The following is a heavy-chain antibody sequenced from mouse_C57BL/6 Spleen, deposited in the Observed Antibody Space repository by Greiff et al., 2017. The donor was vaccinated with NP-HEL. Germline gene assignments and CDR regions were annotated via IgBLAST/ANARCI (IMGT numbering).Heavy chain of an antibody. V-gene: IGHV1-59*01. D-gene: IGHD2-4*01. CDR3: ARDYEGGDY. CDR2: IDPSDSYT. Sequence: VQLQQPGAELVRPGTSVKLSCKASGYTFTSYWMHWVKQRPGQGLEWIGVIDPSDSYTNYNQKFKGKATLTVDTSSSTAYMQLSSLTSEDSAVYYCARDYEGGDYWGQGTTLTVSS. CDR1: GYTFTSYW. J-gene: IGHJ2*01.